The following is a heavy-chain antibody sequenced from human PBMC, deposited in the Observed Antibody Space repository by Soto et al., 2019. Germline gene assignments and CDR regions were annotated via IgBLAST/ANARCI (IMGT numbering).Heavy chain of an antibody. D-gene: IGHD5-12*01. Sequence: EVQLLESGGDLVQPGGSLRLSCAASGFSFGGYGMSWVRQAPGKGLEWVSALSGSGSTTYYADSVRGRFIISRDNSRDTLFLQMNSLRAEDTAVYFCAKASKGYTGSDLDYWGQGTVVTVSP. V-gene: IGHV3-23*01. CDR1: GFSFGGYG. CDR2: LSGSGSTT. CDR3: AKASKGYTGSDLDY. J-gene: IGHJ4*02.